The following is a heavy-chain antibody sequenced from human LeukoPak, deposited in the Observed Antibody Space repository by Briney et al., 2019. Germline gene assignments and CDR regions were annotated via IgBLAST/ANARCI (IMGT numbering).Heavy chain of an antibody. CDR2: INPNNGGT. CDR3: TRESGSYRGNDY. J-gene: IGHJ4*02. D-gene: IGHD1-26*01. Sequence: ASVKVSCKASGYTFTGYYMHWVRQAPGQGLEWMGRINPNNGGTNYAQKFPGRVTMTGDTSISTAYMELSSLRSDDTAVYYCTRESGSYRGNDYWGQGTLVTVSS. V-gene: IGHV1-2*06. CDR1: GYTFTGYY.